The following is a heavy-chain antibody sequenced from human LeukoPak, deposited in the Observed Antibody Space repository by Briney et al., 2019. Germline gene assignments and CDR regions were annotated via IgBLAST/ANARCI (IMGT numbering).Heavy chain of an antibody. CDR1: GYTFNSYG. V-gene: IGHV1-18*01. Sequence: ASVKVSCKASGYTFNSYGISWVRQAPGQGLEWMGWINAYNGNTNYAQKLQGRVTMTTDTSTSTAYMELRSLRSDDTAVYYCASGKIELGYCSSTSCYDPYYFDYWGQGTLVTVSS. D-gene: IGHD2-2*01. CDR3: ASGKIELGYCSSTSCYDPYYFDY. CDR2: INAYNGNT. J-gene: IGHJ4*02.